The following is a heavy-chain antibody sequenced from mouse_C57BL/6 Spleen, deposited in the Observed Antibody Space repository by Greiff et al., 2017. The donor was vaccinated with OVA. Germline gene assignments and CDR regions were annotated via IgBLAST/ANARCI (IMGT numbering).Heavy chain of an antibody. J-gene: IGHJ2*01. D-gene: IGHD3-3*01. CDR2: INPNNGGT. V-gene: IGHV1-26*01. Sequence: QQSHGKSLEWIGDINPNNGGTSYNQKFKGKATLTVDKSSSTAYMELRSLTSEDSAVYYCAKGLWGCFDYWGQGTTLTVSS. CDR3: AKGLWGCFDY.